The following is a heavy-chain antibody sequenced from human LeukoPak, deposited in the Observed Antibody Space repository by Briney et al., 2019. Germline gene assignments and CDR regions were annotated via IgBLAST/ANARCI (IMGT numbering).Heavy chain of an antibody. CDR2: ISVYYNNT. CDR3: ARGTTVLAWFDP. CDR1: GYTFINYG. D-gene: IGHD4-17*01. Sequence: ASVKVSCKASGYTFINYGISWVRQAPGQGLEWMGWISVYYNNTKYAQRLQGRVTMTTDTSTSTAYMELRSLRSDDTAVYYCARGTTVLAWFDPWGQGTLVTVSS. V-gene: IGHV1-18*01. J-gene: IGHJ5*02.